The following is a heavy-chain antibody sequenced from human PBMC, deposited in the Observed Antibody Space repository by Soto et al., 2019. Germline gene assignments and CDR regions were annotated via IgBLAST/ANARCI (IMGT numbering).Heavy chain of an antibody. Sequence: EVQLVESGGGLVKPGGSLRLSCAASGFTFSSYSLNWVRQAPGKGLEWVSSISSSSSYIYYADSVKGRFTISRDNAKNSLYLKMNSLRAEDTAVYYCARDYYDSSGYYQNFDYWGQGTLVTVST. CDR3: ARDYYDSSGYYQNFDY. J-gene: IGHJ4*02. CDR2: ISSSSSYI. D-gene: IGHD3-22*01. CDR1: GFTFSSYS. V-gene: IGHV3-21*01.